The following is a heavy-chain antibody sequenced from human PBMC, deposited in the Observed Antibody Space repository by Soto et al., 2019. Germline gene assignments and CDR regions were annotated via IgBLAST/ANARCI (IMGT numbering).Heavy chain of an antibody. Sequence: QVQLVQSGAEVKKPGASVKVSCKASGYTFTSYGISWVRQAPGQGLEWMGWISAYNGNTNYAQKLQGRVTMTTDTSTSTAYMGLRSLRSDDTAVYYCARDIVVVPAAIQGGWFDPWGQGTLVTVSS. CDR3: ARDIVVVPAAIQGGWFDP. V-gene: IGHV1-18*01. J-gene: IGHJ5*02. D-gene: IGHD2-2*02. CDR1: GYTFTSYG. CDR2: ISAYNGNT.